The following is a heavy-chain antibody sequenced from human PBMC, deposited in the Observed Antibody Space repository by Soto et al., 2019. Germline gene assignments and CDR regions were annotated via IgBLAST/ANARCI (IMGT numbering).Heavy chain of an antibody. D-gene: IGHD6-13*01. J-gene: IGHJ4*02. CDR2: INVDGSRI. V-gene: IGHV3-74*01. CDR1: GFTFSSYV. Sequence: GESRRLSWSASGFTFSSYVVHGVRPAPGEGLLWVSRINVDGSRITYADSVKGRFTISRDNAKNTLYLQMNSLRAEDTAVYYCARDSVGSSWPPPFDYWGQGTLVTVPQ. CDR3: ARDSVGSSWPPPFDY.